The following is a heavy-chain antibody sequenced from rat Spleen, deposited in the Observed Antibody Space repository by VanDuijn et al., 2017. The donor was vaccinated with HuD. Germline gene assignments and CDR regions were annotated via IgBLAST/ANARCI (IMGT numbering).Heavy chain of an antibody. J-gene: IGHJ2*01. V-gene: IGHV3-3*01. CDR3: ARHRTGRNYYFDY. CDR2: INSAGST. CDR1: GYSITSSYR. Sequence: EVQLQESGPGLVKPSQSLSLTCSVTGYSITSSYRWNWIRKFPGNKLEWMGYINSAGSTNYNPSLKSRISITRDTSKNQFFLQVNSVTTEDTATYYCARHRTGRNYYFDYWGQGVMVTVSS. D-gene: IGHD5-1*01.